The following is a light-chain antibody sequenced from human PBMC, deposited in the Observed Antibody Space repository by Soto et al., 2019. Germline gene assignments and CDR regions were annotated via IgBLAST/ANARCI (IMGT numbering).Light chain of an antibody. CDR3: SSYTRSSTLV. Sequence: QSALTQPASVSGSPGQSITFSCTGTSSDVGSYNYVSWYQQHPGKPPKLMIYDVSNRPLGISNRFSGSKSGNTASLTISGLQAEDEADYYCSSYTRSSTLVFGGGTKVTVL. V-gene: IGLV2-14*03. J-gene: IGLJ2*01. CDR1: SSDVGSYNY. CDR2: DVS.